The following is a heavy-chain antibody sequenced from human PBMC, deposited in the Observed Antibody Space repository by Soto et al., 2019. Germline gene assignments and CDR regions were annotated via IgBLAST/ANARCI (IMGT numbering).Heavy chain of an antibody. CDR3: ARGGQEDTYDYIWGSYRSKLDAFDI. V-gene: IGHV1-69*02. D-gene: IGHD3-16*02. Sequence: SVKVSCKASGGTFSSYTISWVRQAPGQGLEWMGRIIPILGIANYAQKFQGRVTITADKSTSTAYMELSSLRSEDTAVYYCARGGQEDTYDYIWGSYRSKLDAFDIWGQGTMVTVSS. J-gene: IGHJ3*02. CDR1: GGTFSSYT. CDR2: IIPILGIA.